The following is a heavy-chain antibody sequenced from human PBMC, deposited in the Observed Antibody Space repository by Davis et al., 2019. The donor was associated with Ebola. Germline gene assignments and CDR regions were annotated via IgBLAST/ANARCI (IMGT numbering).Heavy chain of an antibody. J-gene: IGHJ4*02. CDR1: GYVFRNYV. D-gene: IGHD6-13*01. Sequence: GESLKISCTASGYVFRNYVMSWVRQAPGKGLEWVAIMSYDGVSKYYADSVRGRFTISRDNSKNTLYLQMNGLRVEDTAIYYCAKVKYYSTWRGGFDYWGQGTLVTVSS. CDR2: MSYDGVSK. CDR3: AKVKYYSTWRGGFDY. V-gene: IGHV3-30*18.